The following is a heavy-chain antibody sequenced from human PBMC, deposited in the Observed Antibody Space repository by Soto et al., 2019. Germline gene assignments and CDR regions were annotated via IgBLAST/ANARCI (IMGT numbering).Heavy chain of an antibody. CDR2: IIPILGIA. D-gene: IGHD3-16*01. V-gene: IGHV1-69*02. J-gene: IGHJ4*02. Sequence: ASVKVSCKASGGTFSSYTMSWVRQAPGQGLEWMGRIIPILGIANYAQKFQGRVTITADKSTSTAYMELSSLRSEDTAVYYCAGGVTAEYYFDYWGQGTLVTVSS. CDR3: AGGVTAEYYFDY. CDR1: GGTFSSYT.